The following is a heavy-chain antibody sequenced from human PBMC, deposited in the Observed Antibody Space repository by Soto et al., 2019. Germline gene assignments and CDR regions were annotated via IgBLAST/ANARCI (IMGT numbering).Heavy chain of an antibody. J-gene: IGHJ4*02. CDR2: IYYSGST. Sequence: SETLSLTCTVSGGSISSYYWSWIRQPPGKGLEWIGYIYYSGSTNYNPSLKSRVTISVDTSKNQLSLKLSSVTAADTVLYFCAGRASRYYYDSSGYFDYWGQGTLVTVSS. D-gene: IGHD3-22*01. CDR3: AGRASRYYYDSSGYFDY. CDR1: GGSISSYY. V-gene: IGHV4-59*01.